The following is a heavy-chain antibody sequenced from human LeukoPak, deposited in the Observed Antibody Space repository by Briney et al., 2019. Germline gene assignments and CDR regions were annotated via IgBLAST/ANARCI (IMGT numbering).Heavy chain of an antibody. D-gene: IGHD3-10*01. V-gene: IGHV1-8*01. Sequence: ASVKVSCKATGFTFTNYDINWVRQATGQGLEWMGWMNPINGNTGYAQKFQGRVTMTRDTSISTAYMELRSLTSEDTAVYYCVRDGEGVAISVNYWSAPWGQGTPVTVSS. CDR1: GFTFTNYD. CDR2: MNPINGNT. CDR3: VRDGEGVAISVNYWSAP. J-gene: IGHJ5*02.